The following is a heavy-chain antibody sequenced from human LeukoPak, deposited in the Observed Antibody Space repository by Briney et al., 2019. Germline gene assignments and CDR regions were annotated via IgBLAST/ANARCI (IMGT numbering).Heavy chain of an antibody. Sequence: GGSLRLSCAVSGLIFSDHYIDWVRQAPGKGLEWVGRSRNKAQSFTIHYAASVKGRFTISGDDSKNSLYLQMDSLKTEDTAVYYCARPPYAGSYSIDYWGQGTLVTVSS. D-gene: IGHD1-26*01. CDR1: GLIFSDHY. CDR3: ARPPYAGSYSIDY. J-gene: IGHJ4*02. V-gene: IGHV3-72*01. CDR2: SRNKAQSFTI.